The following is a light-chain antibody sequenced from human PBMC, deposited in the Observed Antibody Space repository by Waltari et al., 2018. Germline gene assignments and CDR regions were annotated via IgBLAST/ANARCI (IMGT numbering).Light chain of an antibody. CDR1: SSDVGAYDY. V-gene: IGLV2-11*01. Sequence: QSVLTQPRSVSGSPGQPVAISCTGTSSDVGAYDYVSWYQQYPGKAPKVMIYGVYKRPSGVPVRFSGSKSGNTASLTISGLQAEDEADYYCCSYANAKWVFGGGTRLTVL. CDR2: GVY. J-gene: IGLJ3*02. CDR3: CSYANAKWV.